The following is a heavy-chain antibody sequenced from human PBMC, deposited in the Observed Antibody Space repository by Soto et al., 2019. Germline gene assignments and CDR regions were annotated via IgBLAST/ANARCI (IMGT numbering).Heavy chain of an antibody. CDR3: ARANTLNYDFCSRHYYFAY. CDR2: IYTSGST. D-gene: IGHD3-3*01. V-gene: IGHV4-4*07. J-gene: IGHJ4*02. Sequence: PSETLSLTGTVSGGSISSYYWSWIRQPAGKGLEWSGRIYTSGSTNYNPSLKSRVTMSVDTSQNQFSLKLSSVTAADTAGYYCARANTLNYDFCSRHYYFAYGTQGTLVTVSS. CDR1: GGSISSYY.